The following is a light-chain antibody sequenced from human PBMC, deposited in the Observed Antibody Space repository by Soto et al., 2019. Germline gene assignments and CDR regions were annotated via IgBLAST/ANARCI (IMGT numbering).Light chain of an antibody. J-gene: IGKJ2*01. V-gene: IGKV1-5*01. CDR2: DAS. CDR3: QQYNSYSGYT. CDR1: QSISSW. Sequence: IQMTQSPSTLSASVGDRVTITCRASQSISSWLAWYQQKPGKAPKLLIYDASNLESGVPSRFSGSGSGTEFTLTISSLQPDDFATYYCQQYNSYSGYTFGQGTKLEIK.